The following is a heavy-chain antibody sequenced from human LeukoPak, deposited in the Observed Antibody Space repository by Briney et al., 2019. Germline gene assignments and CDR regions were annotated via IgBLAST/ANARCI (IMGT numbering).Heavy chain of an antibody. CDR1: GFTFSSYG. V-gene: IGHV3-30*02. D-gene: IGHD3-10*01. Sequence: HPGGSLRLSCAASGFTFSSYGMHWVRQAPGKGLEWVAFIRYDGSNKYYADSVKGRFTISRDNSKNTLYLQMNSLRAEGTAVYYCAKDSHNNLKRITMVRGVMGIDYWGQGTLVTVSS. J-gene: IGHJ4*02. CDR3: AKDSHNNLKRITMVRGVMGIDY. CDR2: IRYDGSNK.